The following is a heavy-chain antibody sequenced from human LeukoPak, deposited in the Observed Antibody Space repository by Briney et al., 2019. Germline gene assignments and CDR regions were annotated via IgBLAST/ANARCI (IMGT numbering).Heavy chain of an antibody. V-gene: IGHV3-48*01. CDR3: ASSYGDYDDY. CDR1: GFTFSSYS. Sequence: GGSLRLPXAASGFTFSSYSMNWLRQAPGKGLEWVSYISSSSSTIYYADSVKGRFTISRDNAKNSLYLQMNSLRAEDTAVYYCASSYGDYDDYWGQGTLVTVSS. D-gene: IGHD4-17*01. CDR2: ISSSSSTI. J-gene: IGHJ4*02.